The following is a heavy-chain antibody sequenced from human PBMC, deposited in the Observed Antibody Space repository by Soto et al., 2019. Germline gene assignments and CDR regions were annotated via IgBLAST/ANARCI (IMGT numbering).Heavy chain of an antibody. CDR2: INPNSGGT. CDR3: ARTTVTTADDYYGMDV. Sequence: GASVNVSCKASGYTLTGYYMHWVRQAPGQGLEWMGWINPNSGGTNYAQKFQGWVTMTRDTSISTAYMELSRLRSDDTAVYYCARTTVTTADDYYGMDVWGQGTTVTVSS. D-gene: IGHD4-17*01. CDR1: GYTLTGYY. J-gene: IGHJ6*02. V-gene: IGHV1-2*04.